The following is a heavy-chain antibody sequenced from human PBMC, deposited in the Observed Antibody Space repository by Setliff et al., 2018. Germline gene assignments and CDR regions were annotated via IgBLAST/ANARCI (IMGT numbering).Heavy chain of an antibody. CDR2: IYWDDDK. J-gene: IGHJ3*02. Sequence: SGPTLVNPTPTLTLTCTFSGFSLSTSGVGVGWIRQPPGKALEWLALIYWDDDKRYSPSLKSRLTITKDTSKNQVVLTMTNMDPVDTATYYCAHRRGDYYDSSGYYGAGAFDIWGQGTMVTVSS. V-gene: IGHV2-5*02. D-gene: IGHD3-22*01. CDR1: GFSLSTSGVG. CDR3: AHRRGDYYDSSGYYGAGAFDI.